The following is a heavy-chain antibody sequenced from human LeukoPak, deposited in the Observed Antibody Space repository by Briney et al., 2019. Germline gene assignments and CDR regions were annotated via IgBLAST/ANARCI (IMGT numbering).Heavy chain of an antibody. Sequence: GESLKISCKGSGYSFTSYWIGWVRQMPGKGLEWMGIIYPGDSDTRYSPSFQGQVTISADKSIRTAYLQWSSLKASDTAMYYCSRSKDMLTGYGAFDIWGQGTMVTVSS. V-gene: IGHV5-51*01. D-gene: IGHD3-9*01. J-gene: IGHJ3*02. CDR2: IYPGDSDT. CDR1: GYSFTSYW. CDR3: SRSKDMLTGYGAFDI.